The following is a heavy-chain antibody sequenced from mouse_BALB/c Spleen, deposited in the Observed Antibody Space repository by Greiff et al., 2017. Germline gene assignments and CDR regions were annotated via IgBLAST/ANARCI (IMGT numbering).Heavy chain of an antibody. Sequence: EVNVVESGGGLVQPGGSRKLSCAASGFTFSSFGMHWVRQAPEKGLEWVAYISSGSSTIYYADTVKGRFTISRDNPKNTLFLQMTSLRSEDTAMYYCARSTHYGSLFDYWGQGTTLTVSS. J-gene: IGHJ2*01. CDR2: ISSGSSTI. CDR1: GFTFSSFG. V-gene: IGHV5-17*02. D-gene: IGHD1-1*01. CDR3: ARSTHYGSLFDY.